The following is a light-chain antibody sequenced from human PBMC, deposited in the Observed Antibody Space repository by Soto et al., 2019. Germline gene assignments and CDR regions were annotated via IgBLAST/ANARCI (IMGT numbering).Light chain of an antibody. CDR1: QRGSSY. J-gene: IGKJ1*01. V-gene: IGKV3-11*01. Sequence: EIVGTQSQATLSLSPGERATLSCRARQRGSSYLAWYQQKPGPAPRLLIYDASNWDTGIPARFSGSGSGTDFTLTISVLEHEDFEVYYCQQRSNWARTFGQGTTGEIK. CDR3: QQRSNWART. CDR2: DAS.